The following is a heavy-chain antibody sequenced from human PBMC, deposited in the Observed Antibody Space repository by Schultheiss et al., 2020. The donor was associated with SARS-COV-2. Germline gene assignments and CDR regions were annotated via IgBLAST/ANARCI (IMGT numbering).Heavy chain of an antibody. CDR3: AGRGDCGGDCLYAFDI. CDR2: IIPILGIA. V-gene: IGHV1-69*02. Sequence: SVKVSCKASGYTFTSYYMHWVRQAPGQGLEWMGRIIPILGIANYAQKFQGRVTITADKSTSTAYMELSSLRSEDTAVYYCAGRGDCGGDCLYAFDIWGQGTMVTVSS. J-gene: IGHJ3*02. CDR1: GYTFTSYY. D-gene: IGHD2-21*01.